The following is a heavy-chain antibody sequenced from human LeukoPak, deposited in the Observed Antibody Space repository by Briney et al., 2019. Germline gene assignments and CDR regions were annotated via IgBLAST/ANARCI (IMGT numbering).Heavy chain of an antibody. CDR1: GGTFSSYA. CDR2: IIPIFGTA. Sequence: ASVKVSCKASGGTFSSYAISSVRQAPGQGLEWMGGIIPIFGTANYAQKFQGRVTITADESTSTAYMELSSLRSEDTAVYYCAKVGITMVRGVSPGYYFDYWGQGTLVTVSS. D-gene: IGHD3-10*01. CDR3: AKVGITMVRGVSPGYYFDY. V-gene: IGHV1-69*01. J-gene: IGHJ4*02.